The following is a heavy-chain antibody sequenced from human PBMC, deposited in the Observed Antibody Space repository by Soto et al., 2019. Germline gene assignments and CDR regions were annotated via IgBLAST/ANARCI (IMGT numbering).Heavy chain of an antibody. CDR2: IVVGSGNT. CDR3: AAARAYDVAFDI. D-gene: IGHD5-12*01. J-gene: IGHJ3*02. CDR1: GFTFTSSA. Sequence: SVKVSCKASGFTFTSSAMQWVRQARGQRLEWIGWIVVGSGNTNYAQKFQERVTITRDMSTSTAYMELSSLRSEDTAVYYCAAARAYDVAFDIWGKGKMVTVSS. V-gene: IGHV1-58*02.